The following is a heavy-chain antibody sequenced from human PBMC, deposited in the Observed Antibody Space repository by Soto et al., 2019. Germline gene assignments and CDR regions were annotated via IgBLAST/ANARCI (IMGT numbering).Heavy chain of an antibody. V-gene: IGHV4-34*01. Sequence: SETLSLTCAIYGGSFSGFYCIFIRHPPGKWLEWIGEINDSGSTYYNPSLKSRVTISVDRSKNQFSLKLSSVTAADTAVYYCARVGSSSPGALDYWGQGTLVTVSS. D-gene: IGHD6-6*01. CDR1: GGSFSGFY. J-gene: IGHJ4*02. CDR3: ARVGSSSPGALDY. CDR2: INDSGST.